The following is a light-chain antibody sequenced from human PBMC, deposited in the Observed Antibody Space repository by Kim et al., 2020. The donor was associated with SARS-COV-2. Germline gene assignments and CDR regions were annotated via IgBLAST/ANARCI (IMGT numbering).Light chain of an antibody. CDR1: QGISSA. J-gene: IGKJ1*01. Sequence: IQMTQSPSTLSASVGDRVTITCRASQGISSALAWYQQKPGKAPNLLIYGASSLESAVPSRFSGTGSGTEFTLTISSLQPDDVATYYCQQYSIYWTFDQGTKVDIK. CDR3: QQYSIYWT. CDR2: GAS. V-gene: IGKV1-13*02.